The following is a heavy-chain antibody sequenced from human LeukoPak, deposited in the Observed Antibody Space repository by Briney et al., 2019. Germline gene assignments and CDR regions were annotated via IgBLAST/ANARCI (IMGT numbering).Heavy chain of an antibody. V-gene: IGHV1-18*01. CDR1: GYSFTSYG. Sequence: ASVKVSCKASGYSFTSYGISWVRQAPGQGLEWMGWISAYNGNTNYAQKLQGRVTMTTDTSTSTAYMELRSLRSDDTAVYYCARSNSGSYYGLQPIDYWGQGTLVTVSS. CDR3: ARSNSGSYYGLQPIDY. D-gene: IGHD1-26*01. CDR2: ISAYNGNT. J-gene: IGHJ4*02.